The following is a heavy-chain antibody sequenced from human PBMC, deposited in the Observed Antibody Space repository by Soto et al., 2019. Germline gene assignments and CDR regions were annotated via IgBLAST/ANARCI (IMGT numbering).Heavy chain of an antibody. Sequence: GGSLRLSCAASGFTFSNAWMNWVRQAPWKGLEWVGRIKSKTDGGTTDYAAPVKGRFTISRDDSKNTLYLQMNSLKTEDTAVYYCTTGFGPPHYYGMDVWGQGTTVTVSS. D-gene: IGHD3-10*01. CDR2: IKSKTDGGTT. J-gene: IGHJ6*02. CDR1: GFTFSNAW. V-gene: IGHV3-15*07. CDR3: TTGFGPPHYYGMDV.